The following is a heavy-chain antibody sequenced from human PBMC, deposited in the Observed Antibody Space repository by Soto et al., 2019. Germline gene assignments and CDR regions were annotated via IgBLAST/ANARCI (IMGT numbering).Heavy chain of an antibody. CDR1: GGTFSSYA. V-gene: IGHV1-69*12. CDR2: IIPIFGTA. CDR3: ARDDNGSGSYMQPAPVN. D-gene: IGHD3-10*01. Sequence: QVQLVQSGAEVKKPGSSVKVSCKASGGTFSSYAISWVRQAPGQGLEWMGGIIPIFGTANYAQKFQGRVTITADESTSTAYMELSSPRSEDPAGYYCARDDNGSGSYMQPAPVNWGQGTLVTVSS. J-gene: IGHJ4*02.